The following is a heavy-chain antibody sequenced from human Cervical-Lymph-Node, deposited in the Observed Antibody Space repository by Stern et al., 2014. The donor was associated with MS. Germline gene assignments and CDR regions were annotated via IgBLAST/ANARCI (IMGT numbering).Heavy chain of an antibody. D-gene: IGHD2-8*02. J-gene: IGHJ4*02. V-gene: IGHV5-51*01. CDR3: ARGSAGAGAFFDY. CDR1: GYTFSNSW. CDR2: IYPGDSDT. Sequence: EVQLVQYGGEVKKPGEYLKISCKGSGYTFSNSWIGWVRQMPGRGLEWMGIIYPGDSDTRYSPSFQGQITISADKSISTAYLQWNSLKASDTAIFYCARGSAGAGAFFDYWGQGTLVTVSS.